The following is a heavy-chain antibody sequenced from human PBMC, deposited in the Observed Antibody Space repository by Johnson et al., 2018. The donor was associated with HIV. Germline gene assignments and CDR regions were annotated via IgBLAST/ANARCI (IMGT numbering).Heavy chain of an antibody. D-gene: IGHD3-22*01. Sequence: QVQLVESGGGLVQPGRSLRLSCAVSGFTFSDHYMSWIRQTPGKGLQWVSYISSSGGTIYYADSVKGRFSISRDNAKNSLYLQMNSLRAEDTAVYYCARDRGYWDAFDVWGQGTMVTVSS. CDR1: GFTFSDHY. CDR2: ISSSGGTI. CDR3: ARDRGYWDAFDV. J-gene: IGHJ3*01. V-gene: IGHV3-11*04.